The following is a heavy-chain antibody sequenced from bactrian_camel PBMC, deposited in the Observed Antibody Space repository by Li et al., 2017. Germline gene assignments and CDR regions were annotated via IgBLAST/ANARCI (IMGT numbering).Heavy chain of an antibody. CDR2: SDSLGRT. CDR1: GFLFSTEG. J-gene: IGHJ4*01. D-gene: IGHD5*01. V-gene: IGHV3S53*01. Sequence: HVQLVESGGGLVQSGGSLSLSCAASGFLFSTEGMSWVRQAPGKKREAVATSDSLGRTTYADSVTGRFSISQDSAKNTVYLQMNGLKPEDTAMYYCAADAWLRIVNGLGPSVYEYNYWGQGTQVTVS. CDR3: AADAWLRIVNGLGPSVYEYNY.